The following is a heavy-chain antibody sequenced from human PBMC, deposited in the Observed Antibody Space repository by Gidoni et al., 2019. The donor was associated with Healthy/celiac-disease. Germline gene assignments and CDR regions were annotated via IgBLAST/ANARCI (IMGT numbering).Heavy chain of an antibody. CDR2: ISGSGGST. Sequence: EVQLLESGGGLVQPGGSLRLSCAASGLTCSSYAMSWVRQAPGKGLEWVSAISGSGGSTYYADSVKGRFTISRDNSKNTLYLQMNSLRAEDTAVYYCAKVTIFGVVITRGHWYFDLWGRGTLVTVSS. CDR1: GLTCSSYA. V-gene: IGHV3-23*01. CDR3: AKVTIFGVVITRGHWYFDL. J-gene: IGHJ2*01. D-gene: IGHD3-3*01.